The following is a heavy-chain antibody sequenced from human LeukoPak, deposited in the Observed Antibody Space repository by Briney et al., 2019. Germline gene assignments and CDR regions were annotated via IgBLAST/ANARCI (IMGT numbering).Heavy chain of an antibody. CDR3: ARLKVVPAATLDY. Sequence: SETLSLTCTVSGGSISSYYWSWIRQPPGKGLEWIGYIYYSGSTNYNPSLKSRVTISVDTSKNQFSLKLSSVTAADTAVYYCARLKVVPAATLDYWGQGTLVTVSS. J-gene: IGHJ4*02. V-gene: IGHV4-59*08. D-gene: IGHD2-2*01. CDR2: IYYSGST. CDR1: GGSISSYY.